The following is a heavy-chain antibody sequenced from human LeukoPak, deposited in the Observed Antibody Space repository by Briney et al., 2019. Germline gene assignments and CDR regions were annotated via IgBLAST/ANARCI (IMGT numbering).Heavy chain of an antibody. CDR1: GYTFTSYD. V-gene: IGHV1-8*01. D-gene: IGHD2-15*01. CDR2: MNPNSGNT. Sequence: ASVKVSCKASGYTFTSYDINWVRQATGQGLEWMGWMNPNSGNTGYAQKFQGRVTMTRNTSISTAYMELSSLRSEDAAVYYCALEVVAITHDSFDVWGQGTMVTVSS. J-gene: IGHJ3*01. CDR3: ALEVVAITHDSFDV.